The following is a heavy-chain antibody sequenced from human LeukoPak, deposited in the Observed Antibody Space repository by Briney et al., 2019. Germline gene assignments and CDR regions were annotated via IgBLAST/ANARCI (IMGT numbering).Heavy chain of an antibody. CDR3: ARDGCGSYHF. Sequence: SETLSLTCTVSGGSISSSSYYWSWIRQPPGKGLEWIGYIYYSGSTYYNPSLKSRVTISVDTSKNQFSLKLSSVTAADTAVYYCARDGCGSYHFWGQGTLVTVSS. CDR1: GGSISSSSYY. D-gene: IGHD1-26*01. CDR2: IYYSGST. J-gene: IGHJ4*02. V-gene: IGHV4-30-4*01.